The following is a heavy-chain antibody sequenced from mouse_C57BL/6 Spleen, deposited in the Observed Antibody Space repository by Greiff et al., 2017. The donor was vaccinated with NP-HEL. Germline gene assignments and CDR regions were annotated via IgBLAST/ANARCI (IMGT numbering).Heavy chain of an antibody. D-gene: IGHD1-1*01. V-gene: IGHV1-18*01. J-gene: IGHJ1*03. CDR2: INPNNGGT. CDR1: GYTFTDYN. CDR3: ARAIYYGSSYTSYWYFDV. Sequence: EVQLQESGPELVKPGASVKIPCKASGYTFTDYNMDWVKQSHGKSLEWIGDINPNNGGTIYNQKFKGKATLTVDKSSSTAYMELRSLTSEDTAVYYCARAIYYGSSYTSYWYFDVWGTGTTVTVSS.